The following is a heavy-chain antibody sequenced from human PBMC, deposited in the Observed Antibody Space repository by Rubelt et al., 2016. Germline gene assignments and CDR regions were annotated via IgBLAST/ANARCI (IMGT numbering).Heavy chain of an antibody. CDR2: LHHSGSS. CDR3: ARDPMGVGSNSYFDY. V-gene: IGHV4-34*01. J-gene: IGHJ4*02. D-gene: IGHD1-26*01. Sequence: QVQLQQWGAGLLKPSETLSLTCAVYGGSFSGYYWSWIRQPPGKGLEWIGSLHHSGSSGYSASLRSRVTIPIDTSKNLLFLRPTTVTAADTAVYYCARDPMGVGSNSYFDYWGQGALVTVSS. CDR1: GGSFSGYY.